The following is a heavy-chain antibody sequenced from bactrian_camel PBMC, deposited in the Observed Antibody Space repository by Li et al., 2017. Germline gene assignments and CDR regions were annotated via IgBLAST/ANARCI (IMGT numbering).Heavy chain of an antibody. J-gene: IGHJ4*01. D-gene: IGHD3*01. Sequence: VQLVESGGGLVQPGGSLRLSCAASGFTFSSYDMSWVRQAPGKGLEWVSTIISGGGTTYYAASVKGRFTISRDNAKNTVFLQMNSLRPEDTAVYYCAAHKYGLAASPYNYWGQGTQVTVS. CDR1: GFTFSSYD. CDR3: AAHKYGLAASPYNY. V-gene: IGHV3S40*01. CDR2: IISGGGTT.